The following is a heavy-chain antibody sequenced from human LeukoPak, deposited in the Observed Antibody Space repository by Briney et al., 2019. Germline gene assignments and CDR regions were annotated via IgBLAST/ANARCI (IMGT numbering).Heavy chain of an antibody. CDR2: IYYSGST. CDR3: ARHVIGDHFDY. CDR1: GGSLSSFY. D-gene: IGHD4-17*01. Sequence: PSETLSPTFTVSGGSLSSFYWGLIRQPPREGLEWIGYIYYSGSTNYNPSLKSRVTISVDTSKNQFSLKLSSVTAADTAVYYCARHVIGDHFDYWGQGTLVTVSS. J-gene: IGHJ4*02. V-gene: IGHV4-59*08.